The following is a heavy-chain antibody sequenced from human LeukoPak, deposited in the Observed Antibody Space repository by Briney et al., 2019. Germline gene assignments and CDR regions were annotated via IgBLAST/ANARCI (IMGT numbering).Heavy chain of an antibody. CDR1: GFTFSNYT. CDR3: ARGGGSGRYGLPFDH. Sequence: GGSLRLSCAAPGFTFSNYTMNWVRQAPGKGLEWVSSISSGSSYIYYADSLKGRFTISRDNAKNSVYLQMNSLRAEDTAVYYCARGGGSGRYGLPFDHWGQGTLVTVSS. J-gene: IGHJ4*02. CDR2: ISSGSSYI. V-gene: IGHV3-21*01. D-gene: IGHD6-13*01.